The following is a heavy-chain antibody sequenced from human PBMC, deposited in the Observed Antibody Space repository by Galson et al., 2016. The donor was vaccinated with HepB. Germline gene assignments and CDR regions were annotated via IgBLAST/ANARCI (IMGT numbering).Heavy chain of an antibody. D-gene: IGHD3-10*01. Sequence: SVKVSCKASGYSFTSYAIHWVRQAPGQRLEWMGRFDPEDGETIYARKFQGRVTMTADTSTDTAYMDLSSLRSEDTAVYYCATDRFGGIYYYYGMDVWGQGTTVTVSS. CDR2: FDPEDGET. CDR1: GYSFTSYA. CDR3: ATDRFGGIYYYYGMDV. J-gene: IGHJ6*02. V-gene: IGHV1-24*01.